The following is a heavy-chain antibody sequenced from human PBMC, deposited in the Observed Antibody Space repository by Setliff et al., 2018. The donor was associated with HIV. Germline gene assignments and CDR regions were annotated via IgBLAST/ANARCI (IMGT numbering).Heavy chain of an antibody. CDR3: VRASRDYYYYYMDA. CDR2: IHFSGST. V-gene: IGHV4-39*02. CDR1: GDSFTGSNYY. D-gene: IGHD3-16*01. J-gene: IGHJ6*03. Sequence: SETLSLTCSVSGDSFTGSNYYWGWIRQPPGKGLEWIGNIHFSGSTYYSPSLKSRVTISVDTSKNHFSLRLNSVTAADTAIYYCVRASRDYYYYYMDAWGRGTTVTVS.